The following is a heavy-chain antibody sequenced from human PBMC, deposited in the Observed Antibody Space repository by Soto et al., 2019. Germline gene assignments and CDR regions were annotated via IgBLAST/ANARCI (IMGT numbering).Heavy chain of an antibody. J-gene: IGHJ5*02. CDR1: GFTFSSSA. Sequence: GASVKVSCKAAGFTFSSSAVQWVRQARGQRLEWIGWIVVGSGNTNYAQKFQERVTITRDMSTSTAYMELSSLRSEDTAVYYCAADLYSSFNWFDPWGQGTLVTVSS. CDR3: AADLYSSFNWFDP. CDR2: IVVGSGNT. V-gene: IGHV1-58*01. D-gene: IGHD6-6*01.